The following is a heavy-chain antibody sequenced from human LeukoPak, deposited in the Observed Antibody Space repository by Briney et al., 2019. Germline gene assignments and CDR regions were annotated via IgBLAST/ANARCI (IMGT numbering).Heavy chain of an antibody. J-gene: IGHJ4*02. CDR3: ARGGDGDNGYPFDY. CDR2: IYSGGST. CDR1: EFTVSSNY. V-gene: IGHV3-53*01. D-gene: IGHD5-24*01. Sequence: PGGSLRLSCAAFEFTVSSNYMSWVRQAPGKGLEWVSVIYSGGSTYYADSVKGRFTISRDESKNMLYLQMNSLTAEDTAVYYCARGGDGDNGYPFDYWGQGTLVTVSS.